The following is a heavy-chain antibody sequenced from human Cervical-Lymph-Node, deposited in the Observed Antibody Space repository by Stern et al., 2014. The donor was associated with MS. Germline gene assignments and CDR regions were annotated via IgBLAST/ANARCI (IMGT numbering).Heavy chain of an antibody. CDR2: ISWNSGEI. V-gene: IGHV3-9*01. J-gene: IGHJ6*02. CDR1: GFIFDNYA. Sequence: EVQLVESGGGLVQPGGSLRLPFAASGFIFDNYAMHLVRQAPGKGLELVSGISWNSGEIDYADSVKGRFTIFRDNAKNSLYLEMKSLRPEDTAFYYCAKIAATNSYYAMDVWGQGTTVTVSS. D-gene: IGHD2-21*01. CDR3: AKIAATNSYYAMDV.